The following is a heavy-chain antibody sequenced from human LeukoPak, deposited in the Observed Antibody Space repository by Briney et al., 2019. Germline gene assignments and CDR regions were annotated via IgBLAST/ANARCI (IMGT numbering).Heavy chain of an antibody. CDR3: AEVRSGSVVPANFDY. J-gene: IGHJ4*02. Sequence: PGGSLRLSCAASGFTFSSYAMSWVRQAPGKGLEWVSAISGSGGSTYYADSVKGRFTISRDNSKNTLYLQMNSLRAEDTAVYYCAEVRSGSVVPANFDYWGQGTLVTVSS. CDR1: GFTFSSYA. D-gene: IGHD2-2*01. V-gene: IGHV3-23*01. CDR2: ISGSGGST.